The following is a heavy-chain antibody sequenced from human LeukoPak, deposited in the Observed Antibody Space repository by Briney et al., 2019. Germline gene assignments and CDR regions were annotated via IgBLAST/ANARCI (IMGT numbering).Heavy chain of an antibody. J-gene: IGHJ5*02. D-gene: IGHD1/OR15-1a*01. V-gene: IGHV4-4*07. CDR1: GGPINSCY. CDR2: IYTSGST. Sequence: SETLSLTCTVSGGPINSCYASWIRQPAGKGLEWIGRIYTSGSTNYNPSLKSRVTISVRKSKNQFSVKLRSVTAADTAVYYCARAQRQHITGRTGWFDLWGEGTLVTVSS. CDR3: ARAQRQHITGRTGWFDL.